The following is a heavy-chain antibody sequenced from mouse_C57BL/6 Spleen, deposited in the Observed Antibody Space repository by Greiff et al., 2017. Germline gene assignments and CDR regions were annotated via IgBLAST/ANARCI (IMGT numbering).Heavy chain of an antibody. J-gene: IGHJ4*01. D-gene: IGHD1-1*01. Sequence: QVQLKQPGAELVKPGASVKLSCKASGYTFTSYWMHWVKPRPGRGLEWIGRIDPNSGGTKYNEKFKSKATLTVDKPSSTAYMQLSSLTSGDSAVYYCARRTTVPPMDYWGQGTSVTVSS. CDR1: GYTFTSYW. V-gene: IGHV1-72*01. CDR2: IDPNSGGT. CDR3: ARRTTVPPMDY.